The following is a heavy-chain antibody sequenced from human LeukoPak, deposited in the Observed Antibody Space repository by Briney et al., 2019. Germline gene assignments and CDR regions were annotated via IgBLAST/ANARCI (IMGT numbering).Heavy chain of an antibody. CDR1: GYTFTGYY. J-gene: IGHJ4*02. V-gene: IGHV1-18*04. CDR3: ARDYMVDY. CDR2: ISAYNGNT. Sequence: ASVKVSCKASGYTFTGYYMHWVRQAPGQGLEWMGWISAYNGNTNYAQKLQGRVTMTTDTSTSTAYMELRSLRSDDTAVYYCARDYMVDYWGQGTLVTVSS.